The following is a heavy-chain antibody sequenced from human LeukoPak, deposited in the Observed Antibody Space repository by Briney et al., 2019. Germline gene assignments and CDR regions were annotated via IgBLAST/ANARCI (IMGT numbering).Heavy chain of an antibody. CDR3: AKIEGKYQLANVPDH. Sequence: GGALKLSCAESGFTFSTYGMHWVRQAPGKGLEWVAFIRYDGNNKYYADFVKGRFTISRDNSKNTLYLHMNSLRTEDTAVYYCAKIEGKYQLANVPDHWGQGTLVTVSS. V-gene: IGHV3-30*02. CDR2: IRYDGNNK. D-gene: IGHD2-2*01. CDR1: GFTFSTYG. J-gene: IGHJ4*02.